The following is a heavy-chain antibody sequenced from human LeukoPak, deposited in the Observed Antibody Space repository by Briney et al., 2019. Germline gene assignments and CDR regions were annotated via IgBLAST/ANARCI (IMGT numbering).Heavy chain of an antibody. D-gene: IGHD3-3*01. J-gene: IGHJ5*02. CDR3: ARDKSDFPFDA. V-gene: IGHV3-66*01. CDR2: IYRGGST. Sequence: GGALRLSCAASGLTVSSNYMSWVRQAPGKGRAWVSIIYRGGSTSYADSVKGRFTISRDISKNTVYLQMNSLRAEDTAVYYCARDKSDFPFDAWGQGTRVTVSS. CDR1: GLTVSSNY.